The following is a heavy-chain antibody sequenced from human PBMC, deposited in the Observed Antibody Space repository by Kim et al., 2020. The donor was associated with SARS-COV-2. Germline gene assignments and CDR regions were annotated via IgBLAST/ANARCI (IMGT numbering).Heavy chain of an antibody. D-gene: IGHD2-15*01. Sequence: GGSLRLSCAASGFTFNNYGMHWVRQAPGKGLEWVAVISYDGSNKYYADSVKGRFTISRDNSKNTLYLQMNSLRAEDTTVYYCAKDQEVVVIAATFFDPWGRGTLVTVSS. CDR1: GFTFNNYG. CDR3: AKDQEVVVIAATFFDP. J-gene: IGHJ5*02. V-gene: IGHV3-30*18. CDR2: ISYDGSNK.